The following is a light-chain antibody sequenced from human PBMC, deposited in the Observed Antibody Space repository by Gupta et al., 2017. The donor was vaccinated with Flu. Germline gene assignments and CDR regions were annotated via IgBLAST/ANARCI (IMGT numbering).Light chain of an antibody. CDR3: QQYNNWPPFT. Sequence: ATLSVSPGERATLSCRASQSVGSNLAWYQQKPGQAPRLLISGASTRATGIPARFSGSGSGTEFTLTVSSLQSEDFAVYYCQQYNNWPPFTFGQGTKLE. CDR1: QSVGSN. J-gene: IGKJ2*01. CDR2: GAS. V-gene: IGKV3-15*01.